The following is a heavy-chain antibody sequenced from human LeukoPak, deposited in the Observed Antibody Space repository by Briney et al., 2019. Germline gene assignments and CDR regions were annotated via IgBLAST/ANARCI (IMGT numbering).Heavy chain of an antibody. CDR2: IYHSGST. J-gene: IGHJ4*02. CDR3: AREGYGYGFDY. Sequence: PSQTLSLTCAVSGGSISSGGYSWSWIRQPPGKGLEWIGYIYHSGSTYYNPSLKSRVTISVDRSKNQFSLKLSSVTAADTAVYYCAREGYGYGFDYWGQGTLVTVSS. D-gene: IGHD5-18*01. CDR1: GGSISSGGYS. V-gene: IGHV4-30-2*01.